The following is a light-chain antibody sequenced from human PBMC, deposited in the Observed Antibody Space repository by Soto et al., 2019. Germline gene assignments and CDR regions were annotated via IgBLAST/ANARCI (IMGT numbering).Light chain of an antibody. CDR1: QSVSSSY. V-gene: IGKV3-20*01. Sequence: EIVLTQSPGTLSLSPGERATLSCRASQSVSSSYLAWYQHKPGQAPRLLIYGASSRATGIPDRFSGSGSGTDFTHTSSRLEPEDFAVYYCQQYGRTPYTFGQGTKLEIK. CDR3: QQYGRTPYT. J-gene: IGKJ2*01. CDR2: GAS.